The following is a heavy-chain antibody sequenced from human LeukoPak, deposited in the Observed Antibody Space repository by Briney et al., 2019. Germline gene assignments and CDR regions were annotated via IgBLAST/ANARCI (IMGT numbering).Heavy chain of an antibody. J-gene: IGHJ3*02. V-gene: IGHV3-30-3*01. D-gene: IGHD3-10*01. CDR2: ISYDGSKQ. CDR3: ARVAPGAFDI. Sequence: HPGGSLRLSCAASGLTFRTYTMHWVRQAPGKGLEWVTVISYDGSKQYYADSVKGRFTISRDNSKNTLYLQMNSLRAEDTAVYYCARVAPGAFDIWGQGTMVTVSS. CDR1: GLTFRTYT.